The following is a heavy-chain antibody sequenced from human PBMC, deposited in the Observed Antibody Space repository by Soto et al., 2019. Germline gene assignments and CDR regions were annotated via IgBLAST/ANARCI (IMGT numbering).Heavy chain of an antibody. V-gene: IGHV4-59*01. Sequence: QVQLQESGPGLVKPSETLSLTCTVSGGSISSYYWSWIRQPPGKGLEWIGYIYYSGSTNYNPSLKSRVTISVDTSKNQFSLKLSSVTAADTAVYYCARYSSGWTYFDYWGQGTLVTVSS. CDR1: GGSISSYY. CDR2: IYYSGST. D-gene: IGHD6-19*01. CDR3: ARYSSGWTYFDY. J-gene: IGHJ4*02.